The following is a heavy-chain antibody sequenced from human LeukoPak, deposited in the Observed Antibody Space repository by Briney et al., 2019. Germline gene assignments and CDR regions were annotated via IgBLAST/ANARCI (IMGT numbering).Heavy chain of an antibody. CDR1: GFTFSSYS. CDR2: ISSSSSYI. Sequence: PGGSLRLSCAASGFTFSSYSMNWVRQAPGKVLEWVSSISSSSSYIYYADSVKGRFTISRDNAKNSLYLQMNSLRAEDTAVYYCARVLWFGESQRPLYYYYYGMDVWGQGTTVTVSS. V-gene: IGHV3-21*01. CDR3: ARVLWFGESQRPLYYYYYGMDV. D-gene: IGHD3-10*01. J-gene: IGHJ6*02.